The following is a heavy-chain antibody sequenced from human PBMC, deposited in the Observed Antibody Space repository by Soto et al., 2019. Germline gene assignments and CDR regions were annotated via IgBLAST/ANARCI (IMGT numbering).Heavy chain of an antibody. CDR1: GYTFTSYD. V-gene: IGHV1-8*01. CDR3: ARRAETNGWNGFGADKYYFDF. Sequence: ASVKVSCKASGYTFTSYDIYWVRQATGQGLEWMGWMNPNTGNPGYAQKFQGRVTVTSDTSINTVHMELSSLRSEDTAVYYCARRAETNGWNGFGADKYYFDFWGQGTLVTVSS. J-gene: IGHJ4*02. D-gene: IGHD1-1*01. CDR2: MNPNTGNP.